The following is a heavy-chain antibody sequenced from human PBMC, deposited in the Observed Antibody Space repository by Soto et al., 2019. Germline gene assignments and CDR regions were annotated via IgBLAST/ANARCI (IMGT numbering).Heavy chain of an antibody. D-gene: IGHD2-2*01. Sequence: SGPTLVNPTQTLTLTCTFSGFSLSTSGEGVGWIRQPPGKALEWLALIFWDDDKRYNSSLRSRLTITKATSKNQVVLTLTNMDPVDTATYYCAHRRDATVRVPAAISARFDPWGQGTQVTVSS. CDR1: GFSLSTSGEG. J-gene: IGHJ5*02. CDR2: IFWDDDK. CDR3: AHRRDATVRVPAAISARFDP. V-gene: IGHV2-5*02.